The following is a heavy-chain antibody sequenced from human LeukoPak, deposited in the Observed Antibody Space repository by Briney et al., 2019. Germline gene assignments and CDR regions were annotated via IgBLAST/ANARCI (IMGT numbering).Heavy chain of an antibody. CDR1: GGSISSGSYY. Sequence: PSETLSLTCTVSGGSISSGSYYWSWIRQPAGKGLEWIGRIYTSGSTNYNPSLKSRVTISVDTSKNQFSLKLSSVTAADTAVYYCARDMGYYYDSGYMDVWGKGTTVTASS. CDR2: IYTSGST. J-gene: IGHJ6*03. D-gene: IGHD3-22*01. V-gene: IGHV4-61*02. CDR3: ARDMGYYYDSGYMDV.